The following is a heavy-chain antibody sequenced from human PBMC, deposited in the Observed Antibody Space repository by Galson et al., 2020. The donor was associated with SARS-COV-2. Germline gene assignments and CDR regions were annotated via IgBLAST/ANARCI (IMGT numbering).Heavy chain of an antibody. J-gene: IGHJ4*02. CDR3: VSEQMGDYLIY. CDR1: GFTFSSYA. V-gene: IGHV3-30*04. CDR2: ISYDGSNK. Sequence: GESLKISCAASGFTFSSYAMHWVRQAPGKGLEWVAVISYDGSNKYYADSVKGRFTISRDNSKNTLYLQMNSLRAEDTAVYYCVSEQMGDYLIYWGQGTLVTVSS. D-gene: IGHD4-17*01.